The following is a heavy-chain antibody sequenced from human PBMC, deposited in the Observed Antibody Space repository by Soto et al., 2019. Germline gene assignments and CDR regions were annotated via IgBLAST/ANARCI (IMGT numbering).Heavy chain of an antibody. V-gene: IGHV4-59*01. CDR3: ARDGWGDYGDRYYYYYGMDV. CDR2: IYYSGST. D-gene: IGHD4-17*01. Sequence: SETLSLTCTVSGGSISSYYWSWIRQPPGKGLEWIGYIYYSGSTNYNPSLKSRVTISVDTSKNQFSLKLSSVTAADTAVYYCARDGWGDYGDRYYYYYGMDVWGQRTTVTVSS. J-gene: IGHJ6*02. CDR1: GGSISSYY.